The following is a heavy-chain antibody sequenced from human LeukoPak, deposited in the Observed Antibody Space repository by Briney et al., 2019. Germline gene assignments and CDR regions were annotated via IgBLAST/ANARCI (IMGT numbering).Heavy chain of an antibody. CDR2: INPNSGGT. J-gene: IGHJ4*02. Sequence: ASVKVSCKASGYTFTGYYMHWVRQAPGQGLEWIGWINPNSGGTNYAQKFQGRVTMTRDTSISTAYMELSRLRSDDTAVYYCASWEDNYDSSGYYFYWGQGTLVTVSS. V-gene: IGHV1-2*02. D-gene: IGHD3-22*01. CDR3: ASWEDNYDSSGYYFY. CDR1: GYTFTGYY.